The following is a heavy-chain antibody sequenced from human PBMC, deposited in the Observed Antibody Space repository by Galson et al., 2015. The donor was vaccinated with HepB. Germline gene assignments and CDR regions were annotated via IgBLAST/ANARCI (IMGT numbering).Heavy chain of an antibody. Sequence: SLRLSCAASGFTFSSYAMHWVRQAPGKGLEWVAVISYDGSNKYYADSVKDRFTISRDNSKNTLYLQMNSLRAEDTAVYYCARASVVAALPYYFDYWGQGTLVTVSS. J-gene: IGHJ4*02. CDR2: ISYDGSNK. D-gene: IGHD2-15*01. CDR1: GFTFSSYA. V-gene: IGHV3-30-3*01. CDR3: ARASVVAALPYYFDY.